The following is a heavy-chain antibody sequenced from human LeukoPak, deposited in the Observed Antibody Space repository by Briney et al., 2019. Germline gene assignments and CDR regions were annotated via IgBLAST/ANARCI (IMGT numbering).Heavy chain of an antibody. CDR2: INHSGST. D-gene: IGHD6-13*01. V-gene: IGHV4-34*01. J-gene: IGHJ4*02. CDR1: GGSFIGYY. Sequence: SETLSLTCAVYGGSFIGYYWSWIRQPPGKGLEWIGEINHSGSTNYNPSLKSRVTISVDTSKNQFSLKLSSVTAADTAVYYCARRQIAAAGNHFDYWGQGTLVTVSS. CDR3: ARRQIAAAGNHFDY.